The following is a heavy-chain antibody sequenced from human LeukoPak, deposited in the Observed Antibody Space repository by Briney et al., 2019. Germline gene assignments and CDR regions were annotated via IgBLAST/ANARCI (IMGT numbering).Heavy chain of an antibody. V-gene: IGHV3-74*01. J-gene: IGHJ4*02. CDR3: ASLPAAIRGNY. CDR1: GFTFSSYW. Sequence: GGSLRLSCAASGFTFSSYWMHWVRQAPGKGLVWVSRINTDGSSTSYADSVKGRFTISRDNAKNTLYLQMNSLRAEDTAVYYCASLPAAIRGNYWGQGTLVTVSS. D-gene: IGHD2-2*02. CDR2: INTDGSST.